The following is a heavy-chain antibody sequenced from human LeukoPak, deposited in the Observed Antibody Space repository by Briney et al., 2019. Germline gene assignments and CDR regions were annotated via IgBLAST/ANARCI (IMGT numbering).Heavy chain of an antibody. CDR3: ARLREIPVFGVVTKSTSYFDY. CDR2: IKQDRSEK. CDR1: GFTFSSYG. D-gene: IGHD3-3*01. Sequence: GGSLRLSCAASGFTFSSYGMHWVRQAPGKGLELVANIKQDRSEKYYVDSVKGRFTISRDNAKNSLYLQMNSLRAEDTAVYYCARLREIPVFGVVTKSTSYFDYWGQGTLVTVSS. V-gene: IGHV3-7*01. J-gene: IGHJ4*02.